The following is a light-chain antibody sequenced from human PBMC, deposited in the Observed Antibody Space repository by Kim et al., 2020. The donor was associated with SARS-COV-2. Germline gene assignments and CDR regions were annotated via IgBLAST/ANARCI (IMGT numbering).Light chain of an antibody. CDR3: CSYAGSYVV. Sequence: PGQSVTVSCTGTSSDVGGYNYVSWYQQHPGKAPKLMIYDVSKRPSGVPDRFSGSKSGNTASPTISGLQAEDEADYYCCSYAGSYVVFGGGTQLTVL. CDR2: DVS. V-gene: IGLV2-11*01. CDR1: SSDVGGYNY. J-gene: IGLJ2*01.